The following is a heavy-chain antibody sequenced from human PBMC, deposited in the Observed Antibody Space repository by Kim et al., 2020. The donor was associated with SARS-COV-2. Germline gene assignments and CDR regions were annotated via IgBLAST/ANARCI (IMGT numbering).Heavy chain of an antibody. J-gene: IGHJ4*02. CDR1: GGSISSSSYY. V-gene: IGHV4-39*01. D-gene: IGHD6-19*01. CDR3: ARLGSSGWYGTGDYFDY. Sequence: SETLSLTCTVSGGSISSSSYYWGWIRQPPGKGLEWIGSIYYSGSTYYNPSLKSRVTISVDTSKNQFSLKLSSVTAADTAVYYCARLGSSGWYGTGDYFDYWGQGTLVTVSS. CDR2: IYYSGST.